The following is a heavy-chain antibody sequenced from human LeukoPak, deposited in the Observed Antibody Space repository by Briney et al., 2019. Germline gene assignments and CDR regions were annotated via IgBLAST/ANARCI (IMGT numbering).Heavy chain of an antibody. CDR2: ISSSSSAI. V-gene: IGHV3-48*01. CDR1: GFTFSTYS. Sequence: QSGGSLRLSCAASGFTFSTYSMNWVRQAPGKGLEWVSYISSSSSAIYYADSVKGRFTISRDNAKNSLYLQMNSLRAEDTAVYYCARYCSAAGCYTHPLDYWGQGTLVTVSS. D-gene: IGHD2-2*02. J-gene: IGHJ4*02. CDR3: ARYCSAAGCYTHPLDY.